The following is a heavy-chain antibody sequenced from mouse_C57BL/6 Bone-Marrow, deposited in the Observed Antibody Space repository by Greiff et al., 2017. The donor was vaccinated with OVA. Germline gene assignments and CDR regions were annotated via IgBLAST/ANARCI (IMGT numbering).Heavy chain of an antibody. D-gene: IGHD2-1*01. V-gene: IGHV5-9-1*02. J-gene: IGHJ4*01. CDR2: ISSGGDYT. CDR3: TRLLDAKDY. Sequence: EVKLVESGEGLVKPGGSLKLSCAASGFTFSSYAMSWVRQTPEKRLEWVAYISSGGDYTYYADTVKGRFTISRDKARNTLYLQMSSLKSEDTAMYDCTRLLDAKDYWGQGNAVTVSS. CDR1: GFTFSSYA.